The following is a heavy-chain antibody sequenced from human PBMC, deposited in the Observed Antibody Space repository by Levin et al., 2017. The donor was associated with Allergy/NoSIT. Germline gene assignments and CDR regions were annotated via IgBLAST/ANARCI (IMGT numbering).Heavy chain of an antibody. V-gene: IGHV1-24*01. J-gene: IGHJ5*02. CDR3: ATVTHTTGTTDWFDP. CDR1: GYTLTELS. Sequence: ASVKVSCKVSGYTLTELSMHWVRQAPGKGLEWMGGFDPEDGETIYAQKFQGRVTMTEDTSTDTAYMELSSLRSEDTAVYYCATVTHTTGTTDWFDPWGQGTLVTVSS. D-gene: IGHD1-1*01. CDR2: FDPEDGET.